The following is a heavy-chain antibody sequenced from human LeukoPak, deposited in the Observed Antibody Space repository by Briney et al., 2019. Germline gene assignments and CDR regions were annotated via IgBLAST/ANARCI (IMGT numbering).Heavy chain of an antibody. CDR1: GFTFDDYG. D-gene: IGHD6-6*01. CDR2: INWNGGST. J-gene: IGHJ4*02. CDR3: ARDLWGSSSSQLASFDY. Sequence: GGSLRLSCAASGFTFDDYGMAWVRQAPGKGLEWVSGINWNGGSTAYADSVKGRFTISRDNANNSLYLQMTSLRAEDTAFYYCARDLWGSSSSQLASFDYWGQGTLVTVSS. V-gene: IGHV3-20*04.